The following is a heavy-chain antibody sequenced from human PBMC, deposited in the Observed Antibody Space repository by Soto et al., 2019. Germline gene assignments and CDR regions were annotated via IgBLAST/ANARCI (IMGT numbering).Heavy chain of an antibody. CDR1: GYTFTSYG. CDR2: ISAYNGNT. Sequence: ASVKVSCKASGYTFTSYGISWVRQAPGQGLEWMGWISAYNGNTNYAQKLQGRVTMTTDTSTSTAYMELRSLRSDDTAVYYCARVPAIGGYYYYGMDVWGQGTTVTVSS. J-gene: IGHJ6*02. V-gene: IGHV1-18*01. D-gene: IGHD2-2*01. CDR3: ARVPAIGGYYYYGMDV.